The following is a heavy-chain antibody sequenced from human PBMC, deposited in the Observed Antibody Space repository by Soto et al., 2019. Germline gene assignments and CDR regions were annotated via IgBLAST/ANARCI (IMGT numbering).Heavy chain of an antibody. Sequence: SVKVSCKASGGTFSSYTISWVRQAPGQGLEWMGRIIPILGIANYAQKFQGRVTITADKSTSTAYMELSSLRSEDTAVYYCVCGQLGYFSSTSCYVLTNWLDPWGQGTLVTVSS. CDR2: IIPILGIA. CDR3: VCGQLGYFSSTSCYVLTNWLDP. V-gene: IGHV1-69*02. D-gene: IGHD2-2*01. CDR1: GGTFSSYT. J-gene: IGHJ5*02.